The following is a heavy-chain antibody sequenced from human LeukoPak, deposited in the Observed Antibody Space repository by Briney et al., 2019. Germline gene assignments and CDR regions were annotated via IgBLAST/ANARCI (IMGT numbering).Heavy chain of an antibody. CDR2: ISGSGDST. CDR1: GFTFSTYG. J-gene: IGHJ6*03. CDR3: AKDNTWHSGSLLTMDV. V-gene: IGHV3-23*01. D-gene: IGHD2-15*01. Sequence: GGSLRLSCAASGFTFSTYGMGWVRQAPGKGLEWVSAISGSGDSTYYADSVKGRFTISRDNSKNTLYLQMNSLRVEDTAVFYCAKDNTWHSGSLLTMDVWGKGTTVTVSS.